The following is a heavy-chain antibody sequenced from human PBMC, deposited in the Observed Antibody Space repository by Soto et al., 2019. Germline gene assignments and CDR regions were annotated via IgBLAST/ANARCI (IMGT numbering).Heavy chain of an antibody. J-gene: IGHJ4*02. V-gene: IGHV1-69*12. CDR2: IIPIFGTA. CDR3: AMGRGRDIVLVPAPLAY. Sequence: QVQLVQSGAEVKKPGSSVKVSCKASGGTFSSYAISWVRQAPGQGLEWMGGIIPIFGTANYAQKFQGRVTITAXXSXSXXYMERSSLRSEDTAVYYCAMGRGRDIVLVPAPLAYWGQGTLVTVSS. CDR1: GGTFSSYA. D-gene: IGHD2-2*01.